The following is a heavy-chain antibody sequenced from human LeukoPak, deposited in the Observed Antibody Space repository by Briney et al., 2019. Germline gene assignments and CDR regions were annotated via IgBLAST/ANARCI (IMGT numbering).Heavy chain of an antibody. Sequence: GGFLRLSCAASGFTFSSFAMSWVRQAPGKGLEWVSAITGSGGSTYYADSVKGRFTISRDNSKNTLYLQMDSLRAEDTAVYYCAKYSSSWYSDYWGQGTLVTVSS. CDR1: GFTFSSFA. V-gene: IGHV3-23*01. D-gene: IGHD6-13*01. J-gene: IGHJ4*02. CDR3: AKYSSSWYSDY. CDR2: ITGSGGST.